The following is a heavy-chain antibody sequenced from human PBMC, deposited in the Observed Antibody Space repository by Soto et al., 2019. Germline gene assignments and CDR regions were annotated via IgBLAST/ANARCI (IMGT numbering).Heavy chain of an antibody. CDR2: ISGSGDAT. J-gene: IGHJ4*02. Sequence: GGSLRLSCAASGFTFSSYAMSWVRQAPGKGLEWVSAISGSGDATYHADSVKGRFTISRDNSKNTLNLQMNSLRAEDTAVYYCVKYRGSTISCYDYWGQGTLVTVSS. V-gene: IGHV3-23*01. CDR1: GFTFSSYA. CDR3: VKYRGSTISCYDY. D-gene: IGHD2-2*01.